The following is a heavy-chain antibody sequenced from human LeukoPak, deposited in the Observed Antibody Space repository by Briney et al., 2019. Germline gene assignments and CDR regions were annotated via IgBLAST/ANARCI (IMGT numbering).Heavy chain of an antibody. CDR2: ISSGSTVI. J-gene: IGHJ3*01. CDR3: ARAMVTPSQDALDV. D-gene: IGHD4-17*01. Sequence: GGSLRLSFAASGFTFSNAWMSWVRQAPGKGLEWISYISSGSTVILYADSVKGRFSVSRDNAKNSLYLEMNNLSAMDTAVYFCARAMVTPSQDALDVWGRGTMVTVSS. V-gene: IGHV3-48*04. CDR1: GFTFSNAW.